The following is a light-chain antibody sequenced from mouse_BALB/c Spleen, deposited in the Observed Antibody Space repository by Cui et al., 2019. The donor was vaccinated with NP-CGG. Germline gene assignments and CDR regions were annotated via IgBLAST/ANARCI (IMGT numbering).Light chain of an antibody. CDR2: GTS. V-gene: IGLV1*01. J-gene: IGLJ1*01. Sequence: AVVTQESALTTSPGETVTLTCRSSTGAVTTSNYANWVQEKPDHLFTGLMGGTSNRPPGVPARFSGSLIGDKAALTITGAQTVDEAIYFCALWYSNHWVFGGGTKLTVL. CDR1: TGAVTTSNY. CDR3: ALWYSNHWV.